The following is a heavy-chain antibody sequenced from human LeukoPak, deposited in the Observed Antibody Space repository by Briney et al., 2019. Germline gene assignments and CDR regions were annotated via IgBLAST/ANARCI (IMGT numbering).Heavy chain of an antibody. V-gene: IGHV3-13*01. D-gene: IGHD1-1*01. Sequence: PGGSLRLSCAASGFTFSSFDMHWVRHPPGRGLEWVSTIGTASDTYYPGSVEGRFTLSRDNAKNSLYLQMNSLTAGDTAVYYCARGPPRGKYYYMDVWGKGTTVTVSS. CDR1: GFTFSSFD. CDR3: ARGPPRGKYYYMDV. CDR2: IGTASDT. J-gene: IGHJ6*03.